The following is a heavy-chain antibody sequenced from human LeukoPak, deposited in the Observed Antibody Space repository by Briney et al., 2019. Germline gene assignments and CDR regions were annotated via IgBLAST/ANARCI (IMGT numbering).Heavy chain of an antibody. J-gene: IGHJ4*02. D-gene: IGHD2-2*03. CDR3: AKQPWIFPEFDY. CDR2: IYYSVRT. Sequence: SESLSLTCSVPGGSIISNSYDWGWISQPPGDGLEWLGSIYYSVRTYYHPSLNNQHTISVDPSKNQSSLKLSSGTAADTSVYYCAKQPWIFPEFDYWGQGTLVTVSS. CDR1: GGSIISNSYD. V-gene: IGHV4-39*01.